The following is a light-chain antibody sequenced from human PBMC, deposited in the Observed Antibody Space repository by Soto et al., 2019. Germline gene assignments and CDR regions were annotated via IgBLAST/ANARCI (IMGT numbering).Light chain of an antibody. CDR2: DAS. V-gene: IGKV3-11*01. CDR1: QSVSSF. J-gene: IGKJ4*01. Sequence: EIVVTQSPATLSLSPGERATLSCRASQSVSSFLAWYQQTPGQAPRLLIYDASNRATGIPARFSGSGSGTDFTLTISSLEPEDFAVYYCHQRSNWPLTFGGGTKVEIK. CDR3: HQRSNWPLT.